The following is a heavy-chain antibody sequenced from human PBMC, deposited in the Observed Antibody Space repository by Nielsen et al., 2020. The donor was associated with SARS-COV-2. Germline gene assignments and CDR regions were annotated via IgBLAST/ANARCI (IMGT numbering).Heavy chain of an antibody. D-gene: IGHD6-13*01. CDR2: ISSSSSTI. V-gene: IGHV3-48*04. J-gene: IGHJ6*03. Sequence: GGSLRLSCAASGFTFSSYSMNWARQAPGKGLEWVSYISSSSSTIYYADSVKGRFTISRDNAKNSLYLQINSLRAEDTAVYYCARAGDSSSWGYISPYYYYYYMDVWGKGTTVTVSS. CDR1: GFTFSSYS. CDR3: ARAGDSSSWGYISPYYYYYYMDV.